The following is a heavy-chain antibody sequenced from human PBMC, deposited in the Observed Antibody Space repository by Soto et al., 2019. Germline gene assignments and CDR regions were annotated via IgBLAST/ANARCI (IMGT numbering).Heavy chain of an antibody. D-gene: IGHD6-13*01. J-gene: IGHJ6*02. Sequence: EVQLVESGGGLVKPGGSLRLSCAASGFTFSTYSMNWVRQAPGKGLEWVSSISSSSSYIYYADSVKGRFTISRDNAKDSLYLQMNSLRAEDTAVYYCARGGIAAAGDYYGMDVWGQGTTVTVSS. V-gene: IGHV3-21*01. CDR1: GFTFSTYS. CDR2: ISSSSSYI. CDR3: ARGGIAAAGDYYGMDV.